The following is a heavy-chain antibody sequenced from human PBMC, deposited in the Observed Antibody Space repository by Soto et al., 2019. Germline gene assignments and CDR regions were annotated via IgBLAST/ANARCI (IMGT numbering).Heavy chain of an antibody. CDR1: GYTFTSYG. J-gene: IGHJ6*01. CDR3: ARERTDGSGSYYSFGSWLFAI. V-gene: IGHV1-18*01. D-gene: IGHD3-10*01. CDR2: ISAYNGNT. Sequence: ASVKVSCKASGYTFTSYGISWVRQAPGQGLEWMGWISAYNGNTNYAQKLQGRVTMTTDTSTSTAYMELRSLRSDDTAVYYCARERTDGSGSYYSFGSWLFAIWGQGTTVTVSS.